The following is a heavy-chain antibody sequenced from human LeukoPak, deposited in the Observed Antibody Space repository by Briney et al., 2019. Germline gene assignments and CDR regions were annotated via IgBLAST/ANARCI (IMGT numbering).Heavy chain of an antibody. CDR2: ISSSGSTI. CDR1: GFTFSDYY. J-gene: IGHJ6*02. D-gene: IGHD3-3*01. Sequence: GGSLRLSCAASGFTFSDYYMSWIRQAPGKGLEWVSYISSSGSTIYYADSVRGRFTISRDNAKNSLYLQMNSLRAEDTAVYYCARAAMERRFLEWLSRERAHYGMDVWGQGTTVTVSS. CDR3: ARAAMERRFLEWLSRERAHYGMDV. V-gene: IGHV3-11*01.